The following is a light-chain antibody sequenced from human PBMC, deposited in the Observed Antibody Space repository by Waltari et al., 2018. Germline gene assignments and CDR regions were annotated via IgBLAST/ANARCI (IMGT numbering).Light chain of an antibody. Sequence: DIQMTQSPSSLSASVGDRVTITCRASQSISNNLNWYQQKPGKAPKLLIYAASSLQSGVPSRLSGSGSGTDYTLTISSLQPEDFATYYCQQSYSTPRTFGQGTKLEIK. J-gene: IGKJ2*02. CDR3: QQSYSTPRT. CDR1: QSISNN. CDR2: AAS. V-gene: IGKV1-39*01.